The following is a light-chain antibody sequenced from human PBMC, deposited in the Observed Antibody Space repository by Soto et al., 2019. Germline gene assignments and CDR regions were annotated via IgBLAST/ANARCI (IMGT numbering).Light chain of an antibody. CDR1: SSDVGGYDY. V-gene: IGLV2-8*01. Sequence: QSALTQPPSASGSPGQSVNISCTGSSSDVGGYDYVSWYQQHPGKAPKLIIFEVSKRPSGVPGRFSGSKSGNTASLTVSGLLPEDDADYYCSSYAGWNHLLFGRGTQLTVL. CDR2: EVS. CDR3: SSYAGWNHLL. J-gene: IGLJ3*02.